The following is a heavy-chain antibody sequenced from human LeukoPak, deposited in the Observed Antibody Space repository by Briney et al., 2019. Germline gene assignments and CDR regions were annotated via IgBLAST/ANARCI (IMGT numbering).Heavy chain of an antibody. CDR1: GFTFSSYW. D-gene: IGHD3-10*01. V-gene: IGHV3-74*01. J-gene: IGHJ5*02. Sequence: GGSLRLSCAASGFTFSSYWMHWVRQAPGKGLVWVSRINNDGGVTTYADSVKGRFTISRDNAKNTLYLQMNSLRAEDTAVYYCARTGWFDPWGQGTLVTVSS. CDR2: INNDGGVT. CDR3: ARTGWFDP.